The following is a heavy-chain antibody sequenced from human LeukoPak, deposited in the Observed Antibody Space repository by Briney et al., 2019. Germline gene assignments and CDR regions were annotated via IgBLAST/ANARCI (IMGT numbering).Heavy chain of an antibody. CDR3: ARSAYSYGYGHAFDI. CDR2: TSGSGSSGGST. V-gene: IGHV3-23*01. D-gene: IGHD5-18*01. J-gene: IGHJ3*02. Sequence: GGSLRLSCAASGFTFSSYDMSWVRQAPGKGLEWVSATSGSGSSGGSTYYADSVKGRFTVSRDNAKNTLYLQMGSLRAEDMAVYYCARSAYSYGYGHAFDIWGQGTMVTVSS. CDR1: GFTFSSYD.